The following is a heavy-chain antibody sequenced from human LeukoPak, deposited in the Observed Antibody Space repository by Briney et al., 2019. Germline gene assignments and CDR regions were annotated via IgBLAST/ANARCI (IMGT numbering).Heavy chain of an antibody. Sequence: PSETLSLTCTVSGGSISSYYWSWIRQPPGKGLEWIGYIYTSGSTNYNPSLKSRVTISVDTSKNQFSLKLSSVTAADTAVYYCARHGASSPSFIRYWGQGTLVTVSS. V-gene: IGHV4-4*09. D-gene: IGHD6-6*01. CDR2: IYTSGST. CDR3: ARHGASSPSFIRY. J-gene: IGHJ4*02. CDR1: GGSISSYY.